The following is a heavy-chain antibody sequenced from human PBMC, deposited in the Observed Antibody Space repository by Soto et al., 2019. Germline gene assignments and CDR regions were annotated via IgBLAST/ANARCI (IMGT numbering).Heavy chain of an antibody. J-gene: IGHJ3*02. V-gene: IGHV3-7*01. Sequence: VESGGGLVQPGGSLRLSCGHVLDYNWMSWVRQAPGKGLEWVAKINPDGRDKVYVDSVRGRFPISTDNTKNSLYLQMDSLSDEDTAVYYCATEAWWRLPIGGQGTMVTVSS. CDR3: ATEAWWRLPI. D-gene: IGHD2-8*02. CDR2: INPDGRDK. CDR1: LDYNW.